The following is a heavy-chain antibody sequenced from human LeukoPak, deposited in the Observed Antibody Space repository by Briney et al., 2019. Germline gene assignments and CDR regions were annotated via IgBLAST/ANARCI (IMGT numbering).Heavy chain of an antibody. Sequence: GGSLRLSYEASGFTFDDDGMHWVRQAPGKGLEWVSTISWNSASVGYVDSVKGRFTISRDNAKKTLYLQMNSLRPADTALYYCAKDYGYSSSWYDYWGQGTLVTVSS. J-gene: IGHJ4*02. V-gene: IGHV3-9*01. CDR2: ISWNSASV. D-gene: IGHD6-13*01. CDR1: GFTFDDDG. CDR3: AKDYGYSSSWYDY.